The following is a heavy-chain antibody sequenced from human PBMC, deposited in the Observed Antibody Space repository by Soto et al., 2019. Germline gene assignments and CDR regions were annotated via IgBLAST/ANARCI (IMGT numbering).Heavy chain of an antibody. Sequence: QVQLRESGPGLVKPSQTLSLTCTVSAGSISSGGYYWTWIRQHPGKGLEWIGYIYYNGSTYYNPSLKSRVTISVDTSKNQFSLKLSSVTAADTAVYYCARDQWHDSSGYYYAFDIWGQGTMVTVSS. CDR1: AGSISSGGYY. D-gene: IGHD3-22*01. CDR2: IYYNGST. CDR3: ARDQWHDSSGYYYAFDI. J-gene: IGHJ3*02. V-gene: IGHV4-31*03.